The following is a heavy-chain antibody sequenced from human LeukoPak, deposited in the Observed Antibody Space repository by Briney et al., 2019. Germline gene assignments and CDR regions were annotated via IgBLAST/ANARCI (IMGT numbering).Heavy chain of an antibody. Sequence: ASVKVSCKASGSTFRNYAINWVRQAPGQGLEWMGGIIPIFGTPNYAQKFQGRVTITADESTSTAYMELSSLRSDDTAVYYCARGGITGTTRGPTRLNDAFDIWGQGTMVTVSS. CDR3: ARGGITGTTRGPTRLNDAFDI. V-gene: IGHV1-69*13. CDR2: IIPIFGTP. J-gene: IGHJ3*02. D-gene: IGHD1-20*01. CDR1: GSTFRNYA.